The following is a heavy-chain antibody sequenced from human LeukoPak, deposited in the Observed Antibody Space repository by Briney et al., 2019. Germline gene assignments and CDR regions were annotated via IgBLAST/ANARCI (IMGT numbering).Heavy chain of an antibody. CDR3: ARVNSALDY. D-gene: IGHD5-18*01. Sequence: ASVKVSCKASGYTFSAYYIHWVRQAPGQGLEWMGWINPNNGDTNSAQKFQGRVTMTRDTSIITVYMEVSSLISYNTAVYYCARVNSALDYWGQGTLVTVPP. CDR2: INPNNGDT. CDR1: GYTFSAYY. V-gene: IGHV1-2*02. J-gene: IGHJ4*02.